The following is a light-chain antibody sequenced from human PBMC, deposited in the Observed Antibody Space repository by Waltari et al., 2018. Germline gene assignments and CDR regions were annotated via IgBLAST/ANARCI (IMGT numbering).Light chain of an antibody. CDR1: QAISSA. CDR3: QQFNNYPQT. J-gene: IGKJ3*01. CDR2: DAS. V-gene: IGKV1D-13*01. Sequence: AIQLTQSPSSLSASVGDRVAITCRASQAISSALAWYQQKPGKAPQLLIYDASSLQRGVPSRFSSSGSGTEFTLTINSLQPEDFATYFCQQFNNYPQTFGPGTRVEVK.